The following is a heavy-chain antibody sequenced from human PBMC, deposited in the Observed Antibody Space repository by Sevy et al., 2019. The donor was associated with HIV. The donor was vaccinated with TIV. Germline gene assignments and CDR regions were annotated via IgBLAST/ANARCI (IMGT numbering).Heavy chain of an antibody. D-gene: IGHD3-22*01. CDR2: INPNSGGT. CDR1: GYTFTGYY. V-gene: IGHV1-2*02. J-gene: IGHJ4*02. CDR3: ARSSQITMIVVVITSDFDY. Sequence: ASVKVFCKASGYTFTGYYMHWVRQAPGQGLEWMGWINPNSGGTNYAQKFQGRVTMTRDTSISTAYMELSRLRSDDTAVYYCARSSQITMIVVVITSDFDYWGQGTLVTVSS.